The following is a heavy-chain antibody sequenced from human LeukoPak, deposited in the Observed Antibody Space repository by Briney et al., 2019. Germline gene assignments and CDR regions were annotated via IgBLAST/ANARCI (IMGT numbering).Heavy chain of an antibody. D-gene: IGHD5-24*01. Sequence: PGGSLRLSCAAPGFSFSTYTMNWVRQAPGKGLEWVSSISGSSVSIYYADSVQGRFTISRDNTKKSLFLQMNSLRAEDTAVYYCVRAMQMTTIGPGYWGQGTLVTVSS. V-gene: IGHV3-21*01. J-gene: IGHJ4*02. CDR2: ISGSSVSI. CDR1: GFSFSTYT. CDR3: VRAMQMTTIGPGY.